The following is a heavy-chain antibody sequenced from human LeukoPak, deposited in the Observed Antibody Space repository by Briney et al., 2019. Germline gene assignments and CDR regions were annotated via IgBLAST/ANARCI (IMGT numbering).Heavy chain of an antibody. Sequence: SETLSLTCTVSGGSISSGGYYWSWIRQHPGKGLEWIGYIYYSGSTYYNPSLKSRVTISVDTSKNQFSLKLSSVTAADTAVYYCARDGHDYYDSSGSDAFDIWGQGTMVTVSS. CDR1: GGSISSGGYY. J-gene: IGHJ3*02. CDR2: IYYSGST. CDR3: ARDGHDYYDSSGSDAFDI. D-gene: IGHD3-22*01. V-gene: IGHV4-31*03.